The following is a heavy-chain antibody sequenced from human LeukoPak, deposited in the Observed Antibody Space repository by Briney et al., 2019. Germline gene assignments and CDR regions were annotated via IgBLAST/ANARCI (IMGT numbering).Heavy chain of an antibody. CDR3: ARDTFFDWLQPDAFDI. J-gene: IGHJ3*02. D-gene: IGHD3-9*01. Sequence: PSETLSLTCAVYGGSFSGYYWSWIRQPPGKGLEWIGEINHSGSTNYNPSLKSRVTISVDTSKNQFSLKLSSVTAADTAVYYCARDTFFDWLQPDAFDIWGQGTMVTVSS. CDR2: INHSGST. V-gene: IGHV4-34*01. CDR1: GGSFSGYY.